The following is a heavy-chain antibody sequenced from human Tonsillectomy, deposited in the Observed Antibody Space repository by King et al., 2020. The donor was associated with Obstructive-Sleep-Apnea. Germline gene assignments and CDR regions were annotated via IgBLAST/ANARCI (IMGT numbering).Heavy chain of an antibody. CDR3: ASSGVDYRRYFDL. D-gene: IGHD3-10*01. CDR2: ISYDGNNK. V-gene: IGHV3-30*04. Sequence: VQLVQSGGGVVQPGRSLRLSCAASGFSFRSFAMHWVRQVPGKGLEWVAVISYDGNNKYNADSVKGRFTISRDNSKNMLYLQMNSLRPEDTAVYYCASSGVDYRRYFDLWGRGALVTVSS. CDR1: GFSFRSFA. J-gene: IGHJ2*01.